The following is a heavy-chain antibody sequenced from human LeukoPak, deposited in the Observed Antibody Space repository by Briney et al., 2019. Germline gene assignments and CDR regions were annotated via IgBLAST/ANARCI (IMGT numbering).Heavy chain of an antibody. CDR3: ARDGPGTIFGVVIDRNFDY. J-gene: IGHJ4*02. V-gene: IGHV1-2*02. D-gene: IGHD3-3*01. CDR1: GYTFTSYG. Sequence: ASVKVSCKASGYTFTSYGISWVRQAPGQGLEWMGWINPNSGGTNYAQKFQGRVTMTRDTSISTAYMELSRLRSDDTAVYYCARDGPGTIFGVVIDRNFDYWGQGTLVTVSS. CDR2: INPNSGGT.